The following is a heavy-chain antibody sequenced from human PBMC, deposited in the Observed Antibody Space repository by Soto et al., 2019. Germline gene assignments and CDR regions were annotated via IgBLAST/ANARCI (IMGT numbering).Heavy chain of an antibody. D-gene: IGHD3-9*01. CDR1: GFTFTSSA. J-gene: IGHJ4*02. V-gene: IGHV1-58*02. Sequence: SVKVSCKASGFTFTSSAIQWVRQARGQRLEWIGWIVVGSGNTNYAQKFQERVTITRDMSTSTAYMELSSLRSEDTAVYYCAAVLLSNYDILTGPFDYWGQGTLVTVSS. CDR3: AAVLLSNYDILTGPFDY. CDR2: IVVGSGNT.